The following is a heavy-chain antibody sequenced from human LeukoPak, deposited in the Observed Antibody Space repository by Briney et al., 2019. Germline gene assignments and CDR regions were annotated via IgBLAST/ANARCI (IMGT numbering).Heavy chain of an antibody. Sequence: PSETLSLTCAVYGGSFSGYYWSWIRQPPGKGLEWIGEINHSGSTNYNPSLKSRVTMSVDTSKNQFSLKLNSVTAADTAVYYCARVRDGNYGYNWFDLWGQGTLVTVSS. CDR1: GGSFSGYY. J-gene: IGHJ5*02. CDR3: ARVRDGNYGYNWFDL. D-gene: IGHD4-17*01. V-gene: IGHV4-34*01. CDR2: INHSGST.